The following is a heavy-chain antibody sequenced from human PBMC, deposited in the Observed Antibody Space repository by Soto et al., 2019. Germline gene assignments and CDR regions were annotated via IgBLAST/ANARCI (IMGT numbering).Heavy chain of an antibody. CDR3: ARRGGSSWYIWFDP. V-gene: IGHV4-39*01. Sequence: PSETLSLTCSVSGGTIYGSSGYWGWVRQAPGKGLEWIGSVFYQGNTYYNPSLKSRVTISVDTSKNQFSLKLTSVTAADTAVYYCARRGGSSWYIWFDPWGPGTLVTVSS. CDR2: VFYQGNT. D-gene: IGHD6-13*01. CDR1: GGTIYGSSGY. J-gene: IGHJ5*02.